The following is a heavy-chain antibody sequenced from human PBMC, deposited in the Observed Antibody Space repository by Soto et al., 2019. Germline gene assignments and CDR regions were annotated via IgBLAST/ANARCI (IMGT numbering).Heavy chain of an antibody. J-gene: IGHJ4*02. Sequence: QVQLVQSGAEVKKPGASVKVSCKASGYTFTSYDIKWVRQATGQGFEWMGWMNPSTGSTGFAQKFQGRVTMISNTSISTAYLELSSLTSEDTAVYYCARGRLVAGTVDYWGQGTLVTVSS. V-gene: IGHV1-8*01. CDR2: MNPSTGST. CDR3: ARGRLVAGTVDY. CDR1: GYTFTSYD. D-gene: IGHD1-7*01.